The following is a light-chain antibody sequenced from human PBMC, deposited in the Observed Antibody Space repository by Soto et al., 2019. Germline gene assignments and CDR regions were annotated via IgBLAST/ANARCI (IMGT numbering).Light chain of an antibody. V-gene: IGLV2-8*01. CDR2: DVS. CDR1: SSDVGAYSS. J-gene: IGLJ2*01. Sequence: QSALTQPPSASGSPGQSVTISCTGTSSDVGAYSSVSWYQQHPGKAPKLMIYDVSKRPSGVPDRFSGSKSANTASLTVSGLQAEDEADYYCSSYAGSNNLVFGGGTQLTVL. CDR3: SSYAGSNNLV.